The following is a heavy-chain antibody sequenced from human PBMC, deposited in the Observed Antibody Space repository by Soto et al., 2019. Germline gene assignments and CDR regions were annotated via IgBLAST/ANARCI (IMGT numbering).Heavy chain of an antibody. D-gene: IGHD6-19*01. J-gene: IGHJ4*02. CDR2: IYYSGST. CDR1: GGYISSYY. Sequence: SETLSLTCTVSGGYISSYYWSWIRQPPGKGLEWIGYIYYSGSTNYNPSLKSRVTISVDTSKNQFSLKLSSVTAADTAVYYCARQVGGWAPWYFDYWGQGTLVTVSS. CDR3: ARQVGGWAPWYFDY. V-gene: IGHV4-59*08.